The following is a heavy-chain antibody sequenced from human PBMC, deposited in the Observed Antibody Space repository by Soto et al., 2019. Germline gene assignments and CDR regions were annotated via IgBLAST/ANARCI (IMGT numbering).Heavy chain of an antibody. CDR3: ARAFRPQPYYFDY. J-gene: IGHJ4*02. Sequence: PSETLSLTCTVSGGSISSGGYYWSWIRQHPGKGLEWIGYIYYSGSTYYNPSLKSRVTISVDTSKNQFSLKLSSVTAADTAVYYCARAFRPQPYYFDYWGQGTLVTVSS. D-gene: IGHD2-2*01. CDR1: GGSISSGGYY. V-gene: IGHV4-31*03. CDR2: IYYSGST.